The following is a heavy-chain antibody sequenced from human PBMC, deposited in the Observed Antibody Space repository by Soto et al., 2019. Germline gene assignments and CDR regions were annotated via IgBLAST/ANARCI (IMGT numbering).Heavy chain of an antibody. D-gene: IGHD6-19*01. V-gene: IGHV3-33*01. CDR2: IWYDGSNK. CDR3: ARDHHPQWLVPQELDY. Sequence: GGSLRLSCAASGFTFSSYGMHWVRQAPGKGLEWVAVIWYDGSNKYYADSVKGRFTISRDNSKNTLYLQMNSLRAEDTAVYYCARDHHPQWLVPQELDYWGQGTLVTVSS. J-gene: IGHJ4*02. CDR1: GFTFSSYG.